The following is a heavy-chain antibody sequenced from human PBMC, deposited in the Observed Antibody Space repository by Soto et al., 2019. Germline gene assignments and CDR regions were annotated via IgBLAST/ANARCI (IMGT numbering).Heavy chain of an antibody. CDR3: TRQTCGGDCRRMYYYGMDV. CDR1: GVSISSSSFY. J-gene: IGHJ6*02. CDR2: MDYRGTT. Sequence: PSETLSLTCTVSGVSISSSSFYWGWIRQPPGKGLEWIGTMDYRGTTYYNPSLKSRVTISVDTSKNQMSLKLSSVTAADSAVYFCTRQTCGGDCRRMYYYGMDVWGQGTTVTVSS. D-gene: IGHD2-21*02. V-gene: IGHV4-39*01.